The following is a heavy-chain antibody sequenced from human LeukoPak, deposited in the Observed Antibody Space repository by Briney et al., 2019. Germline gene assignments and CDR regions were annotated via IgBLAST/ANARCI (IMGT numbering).Heavy chain of an antibody. CDR1: GGSISSYY. Sequence: SETLSLTCTVSGGSISSYYWSWIRQPPGKGLEWIGYIHYSGSTNYNPSLKSRVTISVDTSKNQFSLKLSSVTAADTAVYYCARALLWFGDYMDVWGKGTTVTISS. V-gene: IGHV4-59*01. CDR2: IHYSGST. CDR3: ARALLWFGDYMDV. D-gene: IGHD3-10*01. J-gene: IGHJ6*03.